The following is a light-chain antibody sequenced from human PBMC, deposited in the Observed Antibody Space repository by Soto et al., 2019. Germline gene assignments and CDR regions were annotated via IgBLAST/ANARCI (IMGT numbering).Light chain of an antibody. V-gene: IGKV3D-20*02. CDR1: QSVSSSY. CDR3: QQRSSWPLT. J-gene: IGKJ4*01. Sequence: EIVLTQSPGTLSLSPGERATLSCRASQSVSSSYLAWYQQKPGQAPRLLILGASSRATGIPARFSGSGSGTDFTLTISSLEPEDFAVYYCQQRSSWPLTFGGGTKVDIK. CDR2: GAS.